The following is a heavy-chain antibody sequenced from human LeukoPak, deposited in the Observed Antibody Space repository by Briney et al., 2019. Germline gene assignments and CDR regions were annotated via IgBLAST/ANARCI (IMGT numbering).Heavy chain of an antibody. CDR2: ISSSSSTI. V-gene: IGHV3-48*01. D-gene: IGHD2-15*01. Sequence: PGGSLRLSCEASGFTFSNYSMNWVRQAPGKGLEWVSYISSSSSTIYYADSVKGRFTISRDNAKNSLYLQMNSLRAEDTAVYYCATFRWNYCSGGSCHLWGQGTLVTVSS. CDR1: GFTFSNYS. CDR3: ATFRWNYCSGGSCHL. J-gene: IGHJ5*02.